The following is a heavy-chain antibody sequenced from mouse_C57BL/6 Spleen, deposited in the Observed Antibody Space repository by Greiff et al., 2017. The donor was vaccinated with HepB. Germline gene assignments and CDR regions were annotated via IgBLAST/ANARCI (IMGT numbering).Heavy chain of an antibody. CDR1: GFTFSSYT. CDR3: ARQITTEGYYFDY. D-gene: IGHD1-1*01. Sequence: EVQGVESGGGLVKPGGSLKLSCAASGFTFSSYTMSWVRQTPEKRLEWVATISGGGGNTYYPDSVKGRFTISRDNAKNTLYLQMSSLRSEDTALYYCARQITTEGYYFDYWGQGTTLTVSS. J-gene: IGHJ2*01. CDR2: ISGGGGNT. V-gene: IGHV5-9*01.